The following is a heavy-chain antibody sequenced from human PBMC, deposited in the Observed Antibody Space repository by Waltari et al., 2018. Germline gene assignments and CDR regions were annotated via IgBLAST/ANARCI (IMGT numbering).Heavy chain of an antibody. CDR1: GGSLSGAH. D-gene: IGHD3-3*01. CDR3: ARVFGYYYYYMDV. Sequence: QVQLQQWGAGLLKPSETLSLNCDVSGGSLSGAHWTWIRQPPGKGLEWIGEMNDSGRHTSNPSLESRVTGSIDPANNQFSLRGRSVTAADTAVYYCARVFGYYYYYMDVWGKGTTVTISS. V-gene: IGHV4-34*02. J-gene: IGHJ6*03. CDR2: MNDSGRH.